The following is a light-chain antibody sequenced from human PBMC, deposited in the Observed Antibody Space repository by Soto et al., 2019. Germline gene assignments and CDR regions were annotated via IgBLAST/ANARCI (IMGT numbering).Light chain of an antibody. V-gene: IGKV1-5*03. CDR2: KAS. J-gene: IGKJ1*01. CDR3: QQHYNTPRT. CDR1: QTISSW. Sequence: DIQMTQSPSTLSGSVGDRVTITCRASQTISSWLAWYQQKPGKAPKLLIYKASTLKSGVPSRFSGSGSGTEFTLTISSLQPEDFATYYCQQHYNTPRTFGQGTKVDI.